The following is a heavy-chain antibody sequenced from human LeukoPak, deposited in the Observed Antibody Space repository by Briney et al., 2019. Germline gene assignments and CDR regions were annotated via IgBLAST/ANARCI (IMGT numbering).Heavy chain of an antibody. CDR2: IYYSGST. D-gene: IGHD3-22*01. Sequence: SETLSLTCTVSGGSISSGGYYWSWIRQHPGKGLEWIGYIYYSGSTYYNPSLKSRVSISVDTSKNHFSLKLSSVTAADTAVYYCARGSRWYDSSGYYPGFDYWGQGTLVTVSS. J-gene: IGHJ4*02. CDR1: GGSISSGGYY. CDR3: ARGSRWYDSSGYYPGFDY. V-gene: IGHV4-31*03.